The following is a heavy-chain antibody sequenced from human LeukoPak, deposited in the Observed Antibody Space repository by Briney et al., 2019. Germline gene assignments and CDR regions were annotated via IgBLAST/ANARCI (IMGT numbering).Heavy chain of an antibody. V-gene: IGHV1-18*01. CDR1: GYTFTSYG. CDR2: FSAYNGNT. D-gene: IGHD3-22*01. CDR3: AREGEGFYYDSSGYPDWYFDL. Sequence: ASVKVSCKASGYTFTSYGISRVRQAPGQGLEWMGLFSAYNGNTNYAQKLQGRVTMTTDTSTSTAYMELRSLRSDATAVYYCAREGEGFYYDSSGYPDWYFDLWGRGTLVTVSS. J-gene: IGHJ2*01.